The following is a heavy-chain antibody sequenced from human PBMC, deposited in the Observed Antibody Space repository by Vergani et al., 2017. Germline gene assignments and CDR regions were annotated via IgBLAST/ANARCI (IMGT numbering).Heavy chain of an antibody. CDR3: ARQIDSSGTL. CDR2: IHSDGSTT. J-gene: IGHJ4*02. CDR1: GFTFSSYW. Sequence: EVQLVESGGDLVQPGGSLRLSCAASGFTFSSYWMHWVRQAPGKGLVWVSRIHSDGSTTNYADSVMGRFTISRDNAKNTLYLQMNSLRAEDTAMYYCARQIDSSGTLWGQGTLVTVSS. D-gene: IGHD3-22*01. V-gene: IGHV3-74*02.